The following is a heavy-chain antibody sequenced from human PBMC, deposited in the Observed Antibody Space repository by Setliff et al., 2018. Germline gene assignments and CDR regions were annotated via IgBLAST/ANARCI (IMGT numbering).Heavy chain of an antibody. CDR1: GYTFTYRY. D-gene: IGHD6-19*01. V-gene: IGHV1-45*02. CDR3: ARDRRDRYSSGWYPSH. Sequence: SVKVSCKASGYTFTYRYLHWVRQAPGQALEWMGWITPFNDNTNYAQKFQGRVTITADKSTSTAYMELSSLRSEDTAVYYCARDRRDRYSSGWYPSHWGQGTLVTVSS. J-gene: IGHJ4*02. CDR2: ITPFNDNT.